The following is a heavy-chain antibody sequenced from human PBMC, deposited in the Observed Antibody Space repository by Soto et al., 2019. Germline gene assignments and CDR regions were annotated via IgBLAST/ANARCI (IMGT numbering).Heavy chain of an antibody. Sequence: PSETLYLTCSVSGGSMNIGSNSWNWIRQSAGKGLEWIGFVYYSGTTYYDPALNSRVTISVDRAKSQLALQLRSVPAADTAVYFGGGGLCVYDAGIYASPDNWVDPWSQGIWVTVSS. V-gene: IGHV4-30-2*06. CDR2: VYYSGTT. J-gene: IGHJ5*02. CDR3: GGGLCVYDAGIYASPDNWVDP. CDR1: GGSMNIGSNS. D-gene: IGHD5-12*01.